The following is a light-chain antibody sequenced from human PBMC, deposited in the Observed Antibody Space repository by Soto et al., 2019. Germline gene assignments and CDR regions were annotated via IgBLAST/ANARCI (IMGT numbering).Light chain of an antibody. CDR2: GAS. J-gene: IGKJ1*01. CDR1: QDISNY. V-gene: IGKV1-27*01. Sequence: DIQITQSPSSLSASVGDRITITCRASQDISNYLAWYQQKPGKVPKVLISGASTLESGVPSRFSGSGFGTDFTLTISSLQPEDVATYYCQKYNSAPRMFGQGTKVDIK. CDR3: QKYNSAPRM.